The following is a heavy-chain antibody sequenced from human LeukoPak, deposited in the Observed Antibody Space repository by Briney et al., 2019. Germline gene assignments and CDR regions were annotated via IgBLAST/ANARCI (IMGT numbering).Heavy chain of an antibody. CDR2: IHYSGST. Sequence: SETLSLTCTVSGGSISSGGYYWSWIRQHPGKGLECIGYIHYSGSTSYNPSLRSRLTISVDTSKSRFSLKLSSVTAADTAVYYCARGTVTTDYYGMDVWGQGTTVTVSS. CDR3: ARGTVTTDYYGMDV. V-gene: IGHV4-31*03. D-gene: IGHD4-11*01. CDR1: GGSISSGGYY. J-gene: IGHJ6*02.